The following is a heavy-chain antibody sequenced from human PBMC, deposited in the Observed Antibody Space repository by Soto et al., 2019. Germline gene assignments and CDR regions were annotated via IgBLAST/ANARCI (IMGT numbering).Heavy chain of an antibody. D-gene: IGHD5-18*01. J-gene: IGHJ1*01. CDR3: ARNHFLTGVGAAMIPELQH. Sequence: QVQLVESGGGVVQPGRSLRLSCAASGFTFSRYALHWVRQTPGKGREWVAVISHDGSNQYYADSVRGRFTISRDNAKNTLDVQQTILRAVDTTVYYCARNHFLTGVGAAMIPELQHWGQVTLVTVSS. V-gene: IGHV3-30-3*01. CDR2: ISHDGSNQ. CDR1: GFTFSRYA.